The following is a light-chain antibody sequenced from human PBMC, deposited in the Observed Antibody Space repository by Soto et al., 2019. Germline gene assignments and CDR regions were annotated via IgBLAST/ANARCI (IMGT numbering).Light chain of an antibody. CDR2: AAS. CDR3: PQSSSTPSIN. V-gene: IGKV1-39*01. Sequence: DIQMTQSPSSLSAAAVERVTITCRASQLISSYLNWYQQKPGKAPKLLIYAASSLQSGVPSRFSGSGSGTDFTLNIRSLKPEDFATYYCPQSSSTPSINLRQGTRLAIK. J-gene: IGKJ5*01. CDR1: QLISSY.